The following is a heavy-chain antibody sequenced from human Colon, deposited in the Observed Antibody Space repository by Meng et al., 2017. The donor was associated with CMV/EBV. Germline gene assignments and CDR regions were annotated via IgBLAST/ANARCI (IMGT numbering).Heavy chain of an antibody. CDR1: GVTFSSLV. D-gene: IGHD1-26*01. J-gene: IGHJ4*02. CDR2: ILNSGHTT. Sequence: CTAYGVTFSSLVMNWVRQAPGKGLEWVSSILNSGHTTYYADSVKGRFVISRDNSENTLFLQMNSLRTEDTAVYFCTKGTSGSYRLFDSWGQGTLVTVSS. CDR3: TKGTSGSYRLFDS. V-gene: IGHV3-23*01.